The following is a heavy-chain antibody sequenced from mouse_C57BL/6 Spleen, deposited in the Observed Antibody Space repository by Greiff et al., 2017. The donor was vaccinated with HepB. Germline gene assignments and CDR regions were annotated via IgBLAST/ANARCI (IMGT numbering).Heavy chain of an antibody. CDR3: ARTSLDGYWFAY. CDR2: INSDGGST. V-gene: IGHV5-2*01. D-gene: IGHD2-3*01. Sequence: DVKLVESGGGLVQPGESLKLSCESNEYEFPSHDMSWVRKTPEKRLELVAAINSDGGSTYYPDTMERRFIISRDNTKKTLYLQMSSLRSEDTALYYCARTSLDGYWFAYWGQGTLVTVSA. J-gene: IGHJ3*01. CDR1: EYEFPSHD.